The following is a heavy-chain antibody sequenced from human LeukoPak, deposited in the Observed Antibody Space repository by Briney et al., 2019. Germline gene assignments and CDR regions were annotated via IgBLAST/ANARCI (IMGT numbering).Heavy chain of an antibody. J-gene: IGHJ4*02. D-gene: IGHD4-17*01. CDR3: ARDGAPFDS. CDR2: IKQVEREK. Sequence: RGSLRLSCAASGFTPRSDWMSWVRQAPGKGREWVANIKQVEREKNYVDSVKGRFSISRDTATNLVYLQMNNLRAEDTSEYFCARDGAPFDSWGQGTLVTVSS. V-gene: IGHV3-7*01. CDR1: GFTPRSDW.